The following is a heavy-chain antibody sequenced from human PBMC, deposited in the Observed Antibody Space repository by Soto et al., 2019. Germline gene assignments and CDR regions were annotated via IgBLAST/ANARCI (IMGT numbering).Heavy chain of an antibody. D-gene: IGHD6-13*01. V-gene: IGHV1-69*13. CDR1: GGTFSSYA. CDR2: IIPIFGTA. J-gene: IGHJ4*02. Sequence: SVKVSCKASGGTFSSYAISWVRQAPGQGLEWMGGIIPIFGTANYAQKFQGRVTITADESTSTAYMELSSLRSEDTAVYYCATEIAAAGKIDYWGQGTLVTVSS. CDR3: ATEIAAAGKIDY.